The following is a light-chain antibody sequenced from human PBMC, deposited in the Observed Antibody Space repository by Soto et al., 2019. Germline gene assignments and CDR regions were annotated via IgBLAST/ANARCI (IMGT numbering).Light chain of an antibody. CDR3: HQYNSYFTWT. Sequence: DIHFTDSPASLSSSLGDRVSITCRASHSISSYLNGYQQRPAKAPKILIYKAASLESGVTSRFSGSGSGTEFTLTISSLQPDDFATYYCHQYNSYFTWTFGQGTKVDI. J-gene: IGKJ1*01. CDR2: KAA. CDR1: HSISSY. V-gene: IGKV1-5*03.